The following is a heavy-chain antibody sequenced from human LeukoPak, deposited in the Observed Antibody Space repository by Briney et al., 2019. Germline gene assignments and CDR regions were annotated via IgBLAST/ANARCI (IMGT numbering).Heavy chain of an antibody. V-gene: IGHV3-74*03. CDR3: ASSEKDEVLRFLEWSPGFDY. CDR2: INAGGSNT. J-gene: IGHJ4*02. CDR1: GFTFSGYW. Sequence: GGFLRLSCAASGFTFSGYWMHWVRQAPGKGLVWVSHINAGGSNTVYADSVKGRFTISRDNAKNTLYLQMNGLRAEDTAVYYCASSEKDEVLRFLEWSPGFDYWGQGTLVTVSS. D-gene: IGHD3-3*01.